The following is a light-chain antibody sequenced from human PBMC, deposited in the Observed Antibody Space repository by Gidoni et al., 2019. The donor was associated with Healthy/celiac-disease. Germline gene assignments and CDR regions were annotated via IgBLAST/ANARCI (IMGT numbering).Light chain of an antibody. Sequence: QSVLTQPPSVSGAPGQRVTLSCTGSSSNIGAGYAVHWYQQLPGTAPKLLIYGNSNRPSGVPDRFSGSKSGTSASLAITGLQAEDEADYYCQSYDSSLSAWVFGGGTKLTVL. V-gene: IGLV1-40*01. CDR1: SSNIGAGYA. J-gene: IGLJ3*02. CDR3: QSYDSSLSAWV. CDR2: GNS.